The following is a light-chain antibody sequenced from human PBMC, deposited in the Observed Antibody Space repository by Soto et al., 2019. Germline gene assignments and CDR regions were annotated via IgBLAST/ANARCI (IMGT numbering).Light chain of an antibody. V-gene: IGKV1-5*03. CDR3: QHYNIYSEA. J-gene: IGKJ1*01. CDR1: QSISNH. CDR2: KAS. Sequence: DIQMTQSQSSLSASVEDRVIITCRASQSISNHLNWYQQKPGKAPKLLIYKASTLKSGVPSRFSGSGSGTEFTLTISSLQPDDFATYYCQHYNIYSEAFGQGTKVDIK.